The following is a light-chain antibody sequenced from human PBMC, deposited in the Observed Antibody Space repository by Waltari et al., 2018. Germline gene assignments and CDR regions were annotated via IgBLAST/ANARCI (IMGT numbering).Light chain of an antibody. CDR3: QKYGTLPAT. CDR2: DAS. Sequence: DIFLTQSPATLSLSPGEGATLSCRASQSISRFLAWYQQKPGQAPRLLIYDASTRATGIPDRFSGSGSGTEFSLTISRLEPEDFAVYYCQKYGTLPATFGQGTKVEIK. CDR1: QSISRF. V-gene: IGKV3-20*01. J-gene: IGKJ1*01.